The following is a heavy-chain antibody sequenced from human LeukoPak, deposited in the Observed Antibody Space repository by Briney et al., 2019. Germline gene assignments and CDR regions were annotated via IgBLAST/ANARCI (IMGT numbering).Heavy chain of an antibody. J-gene: IGHJ6*04. V-gene: IGHV3-64D*09. Sequence: GGSLSPSSPPSGFPSSIDSIHCGRQAPGKGLEYVSAIIDSGGSTYYADSVKGRFTISRDNSKNTLYLQISSLRAEDTGVYFCVLGYSWRPNGRDVGDEGTTITVSS. CDR3: VLGYSWRPNGRDV. CDR1: GFPSSIDS. CDR2: IIDSGGST. D-gene: IGHD2-15*01.